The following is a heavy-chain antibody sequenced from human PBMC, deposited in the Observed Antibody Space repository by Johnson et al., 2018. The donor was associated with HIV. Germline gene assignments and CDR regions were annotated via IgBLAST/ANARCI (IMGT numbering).Heavy chain of an antibody. V-gene: IGHV3-20*04. CDR2: INWNGGST. CDR3: ARVVARVGAHGAPVFAFDI. D-gene: IGHD1-26*01. Sequence: EVQLVESGGGVVRPGGSLRLSCAASGFTFDDYGMSWVRQAPGKGLEWVSGINWNGGSTGYADSVKGRFPISRDNAKNSLYLQMNSLRAEDTALYYCARVVARVGAHGAPVFAFDIWGQGTMVTVSS. CDR1: GFTFDDYG. J-gene: IGHJ3*02.